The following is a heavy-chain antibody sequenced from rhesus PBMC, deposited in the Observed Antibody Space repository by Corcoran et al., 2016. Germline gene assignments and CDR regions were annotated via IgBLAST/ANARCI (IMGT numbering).Heavy chain of an antibody. D-gene: IGHD1-20*01. CDR1: GFSLSTRGLG. Sequence: QVTLKESGPALVKPTQTLTLTCTFSGFSLSTRGLGINWLRKPPGKALEWLAGIYWIDEKAYTTSRNRRITISKDTAKNQVVLKMATLDPVDTATYYWARRNVWNNGIVDYWGQGVLVTVSS. J-gene: IGHJ4*01. CDR2: IYWIDEK. CDR3: ARRNVWNNGIVDY. V-gene: IGHV2S1*01.